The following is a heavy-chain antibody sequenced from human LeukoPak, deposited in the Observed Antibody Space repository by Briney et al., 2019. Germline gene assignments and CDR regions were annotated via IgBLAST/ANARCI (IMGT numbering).Heavy chain of an antibody. CDR3: VYSGDYEKGY. CDR1: RFTFNKYY. D-gene: IGHD4-17*01. V-gene: IGHV3-7*01. Sequence: GGSLRLSCVASRFTFNKYYMSWVRQAPGKGLEWVANIKQDGSEKYHVDSVKGRFTISRDNAKNTLYLQMNSLRAEDTAVYYCVYSGDYEKGYWGQGTLVTVSS. CDR2: IKQDGSEK. J-gene: IGHJ4*02.